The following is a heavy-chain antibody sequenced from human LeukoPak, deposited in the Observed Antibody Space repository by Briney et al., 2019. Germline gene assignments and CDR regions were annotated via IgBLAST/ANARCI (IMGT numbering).Heavy chain of an antibody. J-gene: IGHJ4*02. D-gene: IGHD5-24*01. CDR2: IYYSGST. CDR1: GGSISSHY. V-gene: IGHV4-59*11. CDR3: ARVFGDGYNAHFGY. Sequence: SETLSLTCTVSGGSISSHYWSWIRQPPGKGLEWIGYIYYSGSTNYNPSLKSRVTISVDTSKNQFSLKLSSVTAADTAVYYCARVFGDGYNAHFGYWGQGTLVTVSS.